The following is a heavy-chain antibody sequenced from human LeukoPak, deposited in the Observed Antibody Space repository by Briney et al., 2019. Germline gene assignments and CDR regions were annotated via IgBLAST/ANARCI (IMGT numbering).Heavy chain of an antibody. CDR1: GFTFSSYG. D-gene: IGHD3-10*01. CDR3: AKERVRGVRVYYYMDV. V-gene: IGHV3-33*06. CDR2: IWYDGSNK. Sequence: GGSLRLSCAASGFTFSSYGMHWVRQAPRKGLEWVAVIWYDGSNKYYSDSVKGRFTISRDNSKNTLYLQMNSLRVEDRGVYYCAKERVRGVRVYYYMDVWGKGTTVTVCS. J-gene: IGHJ6*03.